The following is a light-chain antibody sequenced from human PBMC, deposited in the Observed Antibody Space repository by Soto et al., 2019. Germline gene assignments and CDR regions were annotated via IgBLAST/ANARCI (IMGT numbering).Light chain of an antibody. CDR1: SSDLGDYDY. CDR3: SSYAGSNNLI. CDR2: EVN. J-gene: IGLJ2*01. V-gene: IGLV2-8*01. Sequence: QSVLTQPPYASGSPGQSVTISCTGTSSDLGDYDYVSWYQQHPGKAPKLMIYEVNKRPSGVPDRFSGSKSGNTASLTVTGLQAEDEADYYCSSYAGSNNLIFGGGTKVTVL.